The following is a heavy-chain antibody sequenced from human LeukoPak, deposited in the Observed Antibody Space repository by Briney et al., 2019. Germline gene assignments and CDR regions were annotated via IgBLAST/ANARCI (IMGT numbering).Heavy chain of an antibody. CDR3: ARDIGFGELFFDY. V-gene: IGHV3-21*01. Sequence: GGSLRLSCAASGFTFSSYSMNWVRQAPGKGLEWVSSISSSSSYIYYADSVKGRFTISRDNAKNSLYLQMNSLRAEDTAVYYCARDIGFGELFFDYWGQGTLVTVSS. D-gene: IGHD3-10*01. J-gene: IGHJ4*02. CDR2: ISSSSSYI. CDR1: GFTFSSYS.